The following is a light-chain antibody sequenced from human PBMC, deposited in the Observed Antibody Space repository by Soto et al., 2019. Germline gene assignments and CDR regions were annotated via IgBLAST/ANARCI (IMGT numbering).Light chain of an antibody. J-gene: IGKJ1*01. CDR2: GAG. CDR1: QSVTRNF. Sequence: EIVLPQSPATLSVSPGDSATLSCRSSQSVTRNFLAWYQHKVGQAPRLLIYGAGSRVTGIPERFTASGSGTNFTLTISRLEPEEFAVYDGQQYGTSPRTCGQGTKVDIK. V-gene: IGKV3-20*01. CDR3: QQYGTSPRT.